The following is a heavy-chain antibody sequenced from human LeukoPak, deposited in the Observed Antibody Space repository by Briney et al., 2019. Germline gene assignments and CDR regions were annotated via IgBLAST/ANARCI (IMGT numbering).Heavy chain of an antibody. CDR1: GFTVSTNY. D-gene: IGHD1-26*01. CDR2: IYSGGST. V-gene: IGHV3-53*01. J-gene: IGHJ4*02. Sequence: GGSLRLSCSASGFTVSTNYMNWVRQAPGKGLEWVSFIYSGGSTYYADSVKGRFTISSDNSKNTLYLQMNSLRVEDTAVYYCARVGEGAAKDWGQGTLVTVSS. CDR3: ARVGEGAAKD.